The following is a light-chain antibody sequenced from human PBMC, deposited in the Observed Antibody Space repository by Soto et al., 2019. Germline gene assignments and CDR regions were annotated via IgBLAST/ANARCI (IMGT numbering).Light chain of an antibody. CDR1: QSIGTF. V-gene: IGKV3-20*01. J-gene: IGKJ1*01. Sequence: EIVLTQSPGTLSLSPGERATLSCRASQSIGTFFAWYQQKPGQAPRLLIYGASSRATGIPDRFSGSGSGTDFTLTISRLEPEDFAVYYCQQYGSSLRTFGQGTKVDIK. CDR3: QQYGSSLRT. CDR2: GAS.